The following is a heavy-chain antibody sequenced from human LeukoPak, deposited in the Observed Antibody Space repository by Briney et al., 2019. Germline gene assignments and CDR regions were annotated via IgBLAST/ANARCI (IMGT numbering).Heavy chain of an antibody. Sequence: GSLRLSCAASGFSFSNYGMHWVRQAPGKGLDWVAVVSDDGSHKQYADSVKGRFTVSRDNSERTLYLQMNDLRADDTAVYYCAKYSSSSNYYYGMDVWGQGTTVTVSS. D-gene: IGHD6-19*01. CDR2: VSDDGSHK. CDR3: AKYSSSSNYYYGMDV. V-gene: IGHV3-30*18. J-gene: IGHJ6*02. CDR1: GFSFSNYG.